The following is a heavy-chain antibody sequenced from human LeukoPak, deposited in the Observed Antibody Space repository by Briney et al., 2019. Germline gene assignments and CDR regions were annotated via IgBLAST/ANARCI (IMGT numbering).Heavy chain of an antibody. V-gene: IGHV4-39*07. D-gene: IGHD3-3*01. CDR3: ARLTPYYDFWSGYYHDAFDI. J-gene: IGHJ3*02. Sequence: SETLSLTCTVSGDSISSTAYYWGWSRQPPGKGLEWLGMIHFSGTIYNNPSLMSRVTISVDTSKNQFSLKLSSVTAADTAVYYCARLTPYYDFWSGYYHDAFDIWGQGTMVTVSS. CDR1: GDSISSTAYY. CDR2: IHFSGTI.